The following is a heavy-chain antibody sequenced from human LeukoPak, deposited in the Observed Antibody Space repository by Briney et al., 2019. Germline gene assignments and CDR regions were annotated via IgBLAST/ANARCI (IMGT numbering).Heavy chain of an antibody. V-gene: IGHV4-39*01. J-gene: IGHJ6*03. Sequence: PSETLSLTCSVSGGSISSSSYYWNWIRQPPGKGLEWVGSIYYSGTTYYNSSLKSRVTISEDTSKNRFSLMLTSVTAADTAVYYCARQVSDYFYYYIDVWGEGTTVIVPS. CDR2: IYYSGTT. CDR3: ARQVSDYFYYYIDV. CDR1: GGSISSSSYY.